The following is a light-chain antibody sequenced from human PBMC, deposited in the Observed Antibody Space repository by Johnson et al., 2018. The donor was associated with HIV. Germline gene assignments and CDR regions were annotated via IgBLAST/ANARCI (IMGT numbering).Light chain of an antibody. CDR1: SSDIGNNY. J-gene: IGLJ1*01. Sequence: QSVLTQPPSLSAAPGQKVTISCSGSSSDIGNNYVSWYQHLPGTAPKLLIYKDNERPSGIPDRFSGSKSGTSATLGITGLQTGDEADYYCGTWDTSLSTGGVFGTGTKVTVL. CDR2: KDN. V-gene: IGLV1-51*02. CDR3: GTWDTSLSTGGV.